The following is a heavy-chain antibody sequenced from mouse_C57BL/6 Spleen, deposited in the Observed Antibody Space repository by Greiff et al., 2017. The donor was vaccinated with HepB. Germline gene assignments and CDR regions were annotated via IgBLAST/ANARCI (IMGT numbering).Heavy chain of an antibody. J-gene: IGHJ2*01. CDR1: GYTFTDYE. D-gene: IGHD2-4*01. Sequence: VQLQQSGAELVRPGASVTLSCKASGYTFTDYEMHWVKQTPVHGLEWIGAIDPETGGTAYNQKFKGKAILTADKSSSTAYMALRSLTSEDSAVYYCTRERGYYDYDGYFDYWGQGTTLTVSS. V-gene: IGHV1-15*01. CDR2: IDPETGGT. CDR3: TRERGYYDYDGYFDY.